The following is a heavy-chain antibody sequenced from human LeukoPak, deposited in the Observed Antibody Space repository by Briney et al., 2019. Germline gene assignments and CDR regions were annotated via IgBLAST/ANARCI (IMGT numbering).Heavy chain of an antibody. Sequence: ASVKVSCKASGYSFTTYGINWVRQAPGKGLEWMGRFHPPDDEAKYLERFDGRIAITADTSTDTSYLELKGLTSDDTALYFCAVGRGFAHGRLEEWGQGTLITVSS. CDR1: GYSFTTYG. CDR2: FHPPDDEA. J-gene: IGHJ4*02. CDR3: AVGRGFAHGRLEE. D-gene: IGHD5-12*01. V-gene: IGHV1-69-2*01.